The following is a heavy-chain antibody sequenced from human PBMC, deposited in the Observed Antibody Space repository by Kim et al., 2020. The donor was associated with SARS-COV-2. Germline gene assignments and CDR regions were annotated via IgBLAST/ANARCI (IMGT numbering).Heavy chain of an antibody. Sequence: SVKVSCKASGGTFSSYAISWVRQAPGQGLEWMGGIIPIFGTANYAQKFQGRVTITADKSTSTAYMELSSLRSEDTAVYYCARESITMVRGVTPSVDYYYGMDVWGQGTTVTVSS. CDR2: IIPIFGTA. D-gene: IGHD3-10*01. CDR3: ARESITMVRGVTPSVDYYYGMDV. CDR1: GGTFSSYA. J-gene: IGHJ6*02. V-gene: IGHV1-69*06.